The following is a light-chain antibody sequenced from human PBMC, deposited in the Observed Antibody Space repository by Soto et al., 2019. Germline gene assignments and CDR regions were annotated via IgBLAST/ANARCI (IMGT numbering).Light chain of an antibody. CDR1: QGLVHSDGNTY. CDR3: MQATQFPYT. J-gene: IGKJ2*01. V-gene: IGKV2-24*01. Sequence: DIVMTQTPLSSPVTLGQPASISCRSSQGLVHSDGNTYLSWLQQRPGQPPRLLIYEISNRFSGVXDXFSGRGAGTDFTLKISRVEAEDVGIYYCMQATQFPYTFGQGTKLEIK. CDR2: EIS.